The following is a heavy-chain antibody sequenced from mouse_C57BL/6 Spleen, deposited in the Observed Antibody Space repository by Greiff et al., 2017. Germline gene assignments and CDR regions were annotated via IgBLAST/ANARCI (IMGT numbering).Heavy chain of an antibody. Sequence: EVMLVESGGDLVKPGGSLKLSCAASGFTFSSYGMSWVRQTPDKRLEWVATISSGGSYTYYPDSVKGRFTISRDNAKNTLYLQMSSLKSEDTAMYYCARHRGYGRSYAKDYWGQGTSVTGSS. CDR1: GFTFSSYG. CDR3: ARHRGYGRSYAKDY. J-gene: IGHJ4*01. D-gene: IGHD1-1*01. CDR2: ISSGGSYT. V-gene: IGHV5-6*01.